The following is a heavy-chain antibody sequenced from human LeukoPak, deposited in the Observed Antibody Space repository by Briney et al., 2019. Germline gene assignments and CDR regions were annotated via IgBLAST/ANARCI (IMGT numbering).Heavy chain of an antibody. J-gene: IGHJ3*02. V-gene: IGHV4-59*01. D-gene: IGHD6-13*01. CDR3: VTRRYSSSWSAFDI. CDR2: IYYSGST. CDR1: GGSISSYY. Sequence: SETLSLTCTVSGGSISSYYWSWIRQPPGKGLEGVGYIYYSGSTNYNPSLKSRVTISVDTSKNQFSLKLSSVAAADTAVYYCVTRRYSSSWSAFDIWGQGTMVTVSS.